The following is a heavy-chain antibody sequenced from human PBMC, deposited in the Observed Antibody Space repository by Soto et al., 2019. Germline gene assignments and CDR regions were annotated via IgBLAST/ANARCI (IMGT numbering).Heavy chain of an antibody. CDR3: ARGSYYYDSSGYSHY. J-gene: IGHJ4*02. D-gene: IGHD3-22*01. V-gene: IGHV4-30-4*01. Sequence: SETLSLTCTVSGGSISSGDYYWSWIRQPPGKGLEWIGYIYYSGSTYYNPSLKSRVTISVDTSKNQFSLKLSSVTAADTAVYYCARGSYYYDSSGYSHYWGQGTLVTVSS. CDR1: GGSISSGDYY. CDR2: IYYSGST.